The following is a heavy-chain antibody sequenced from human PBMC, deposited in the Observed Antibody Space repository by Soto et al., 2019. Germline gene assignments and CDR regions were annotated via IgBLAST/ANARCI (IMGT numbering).Heavy chain of an antibody. V-gene: IGHV4-38-2*01. CDR3: ARGGEDLYYVMDV. Sequence: SETLSLTCAVSGYSISSGYYWGWIRQPPGKGLEWIGTIYDSGNIYYNPSLKSRVSISVDTSKNQFSLKVTSVTAADTAVYYCARGGEDLYYVMDVWGPGTTVTVSS. J-gene: IGHJ6*02. CDR1: GYSISSGYY. D-gene: IGHD2-21*01. CDR2: IYDSGNI.